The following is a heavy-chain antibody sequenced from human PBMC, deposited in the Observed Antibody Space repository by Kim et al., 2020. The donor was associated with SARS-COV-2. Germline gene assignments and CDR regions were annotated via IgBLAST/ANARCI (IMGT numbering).Heavy chain of an antibody. CDR2: ISAYSGNT. D-gene: IGHD3-22*01. V-gene: IGHV1-18*01. CDR1: GYTFTSYG. Sequence: ASVKVSCKASGYTFTSYGISWVRQAPGQGLEWMGWISAYSGNTNYAQKLQGRVTMTTDTSTSTAYMEVRSLRSDDTAVYYCARGEQTYYYDSSGYHDYWGQGTLVTVSS. CDR3: ARGEQTYYYDSSGYHDY. J-gene: IGHJ4*02.